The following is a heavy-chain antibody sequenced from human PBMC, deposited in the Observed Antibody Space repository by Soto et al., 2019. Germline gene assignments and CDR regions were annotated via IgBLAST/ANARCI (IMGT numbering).Heavy chain of an antibody. V-gene: IGHV3-23*01. J-gene: IGHJ4*02. CDR3: ARSLDVFLWLGELLSPGFDS. CDR2: ISATGGST. CDR1: GFHFDNYA. Sequence: EVQLMECGGGLVQPGGSLRLSCAASGFHFDNYAMNWVRQAPGKGLEWVSGISATGGSTYYAASVRGRFGISRDNAKNTLARQMNRLRAEDTAVYYCARSLDVFLWLGELLSPGFDSWGQGTLVTASS. D-gene: IGHD3-10*01.